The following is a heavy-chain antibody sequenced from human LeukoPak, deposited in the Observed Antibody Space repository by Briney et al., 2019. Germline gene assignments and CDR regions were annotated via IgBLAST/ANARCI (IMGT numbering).Heavy chain of an antibody. CDR1: GFTFSSYS. D-gene: IGHD2-21*02. CDR3: AKDEGAAYCGGDCYSPAFDI. V-gene: IGHV3-21*04. J-gene: IGHJ3*02. CDR2: ISSSSSYI. Sequence: GGSLRLSCAASGFTFSSYSMNWVRQAPGKGLEWVSSISSSSSYIYYADSVKGRFTITRENAKNSLYLQMKSLRADATAVYYCAKDEGAAYCGGDCYSPAFDIWGQGTMVTVSS.